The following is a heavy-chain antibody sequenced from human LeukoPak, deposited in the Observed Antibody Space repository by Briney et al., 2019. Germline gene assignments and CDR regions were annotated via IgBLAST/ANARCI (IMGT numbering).Heavy chain of an antibody. V-gene: IGHV3-23*01. CDR1: GFTFSSYA. D-gene: IGHD2-2*01. J-gene: IGHJ3*02. CDR2: ISGSGGST. Sequence: GGSLRLSCAASGFTFSSYAMSWVRQAPGKGLEWVSAISGSGGSTYYADSVKGRFTISRDNSKNTLYLQMNSPRAEDTAVYYCAKGFVVVPAATLVAFDIWGQGTMVTVSS. CDR3: AKGFVVVPAATLVAFDI.